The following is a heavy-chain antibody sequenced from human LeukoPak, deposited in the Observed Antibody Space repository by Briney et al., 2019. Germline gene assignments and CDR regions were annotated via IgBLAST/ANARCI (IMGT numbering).Heavy chain of an antibody. CDR3: ARTTVINGFDY. Sequence: SETLSLTCTVSGGSISSSSYYWGWIRQPPGKGLEWIGSIYYSGSTYYNPSLKSRVTISVDTSKNQFSLKLSSVTAADTAVYYCARTTVINGFDYWGQGTLVTVSS. CDR2: IYYSGST. D-gene: IGHD4-17*01. J-gene: IGHJ5*01. CDR1: GGSISSSSYY. V-gene: IGHV4-39*07.